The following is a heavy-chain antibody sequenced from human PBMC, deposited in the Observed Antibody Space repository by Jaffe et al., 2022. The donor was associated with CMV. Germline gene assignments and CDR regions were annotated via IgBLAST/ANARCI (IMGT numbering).Heavy chain of an antibody. CDR2: ISSSSSYI. Sequence: EVQLVESGGGLVKPGGSLRLSCAASGFTFSSYSMNWVRQAPGKGLEWVSSISSSSSYIYYADSVKGRFTISRDNAKNSLYLQMNSLRAEDTAVYYCARDHASGHDSSGYYPDAFDIWGQGTMVTVSS. D-gene: IGHD3-22*01. CDR3: ARDHASGHDSSGYYPDAFDI. J-gene: IGHJ3*02. V-gene: IGHV3-21*01. CDR1: GFTFSSYS.